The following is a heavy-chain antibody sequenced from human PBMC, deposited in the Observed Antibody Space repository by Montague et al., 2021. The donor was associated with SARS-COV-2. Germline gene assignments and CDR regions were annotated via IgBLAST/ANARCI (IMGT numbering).Heavy chain of an antibody. CDR3: ARVDRQLLVQLSGMDV. J-gene: IGHJ6*02. CDR2: TRYGGTS. Sequence: SETLSLTCTVSSASISNGIYYWGWIRQPPGKGLEWIGGTRYGGTSYYNPSLKSRVTISVDTSKNQCSLKLTSVTAADTAVYYCARVDRQLLVQLSGMDVWGQGTTVTVSS. V-gene: IGHV4-39*07. CDR1: SASISNGIYY. D-gene: IGHD6-13*01.